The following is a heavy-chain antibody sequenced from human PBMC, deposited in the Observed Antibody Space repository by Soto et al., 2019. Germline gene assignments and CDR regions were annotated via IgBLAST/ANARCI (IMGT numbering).Heavy chain of an antibody. J-gene: IGHJ6*02. CDR3: ARPELGDFWSGYYHVDV. CDR1: GYTFTKYA. V-gene: IGHV1-3*04. CDR2: LNTGNGNT. Sequence: EASVKVSCKASGYTFTKYAIHWVRQAPGQGLEWMGWLNTGNGNTKYSQNFQGRVTITRDTSASTAYMELSSLRFEDTAVYYCARPELGDFWSGYYHVDVWGQGTTVTVSS. D-gene: IGHD3-3*01.